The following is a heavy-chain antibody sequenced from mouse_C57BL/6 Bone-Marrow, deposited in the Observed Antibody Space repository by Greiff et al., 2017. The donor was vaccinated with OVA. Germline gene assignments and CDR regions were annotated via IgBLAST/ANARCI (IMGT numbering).Heavy chain of an antibody. Sequence: EVQLQQSGAELVRPGASVKLSCTASGFNIKDDYMHWVKQRPEQGLEWIGWIDPENGDTESASKFQGKATITADTSSNTAYLQLSSLTSEDTAVYYCTTAGYFDVWGTGTTVTVSS. CDR1: GFNIKDDY. V-gene: IGHV14-4*01. CDR3: TTAGYFDV. CDR2: IDPENGDT. J-gene: IGHJ1*03.